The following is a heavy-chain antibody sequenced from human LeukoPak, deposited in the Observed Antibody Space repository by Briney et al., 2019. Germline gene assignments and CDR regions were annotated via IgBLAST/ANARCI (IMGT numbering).Heavy chain of an antibody. J-gene: IGHJ4*02. CDR2: ISAYNGNT. V-gene: IGHV1-18*04. D-gene: IGHD3-16*02. Sequence: ASVKVSCKASGYTFTSYGISWVRQAPGQGLEWMGWISAYNGNTNYAQKLQGRVTMTTDTSTSTAYMELRSLRSDDTAVYYCARDRDMITFGGVIADYWGQGTLDTVSS. CDR3: ARDRDMITFGGVIADY. CDR1: GYTFTSYG.